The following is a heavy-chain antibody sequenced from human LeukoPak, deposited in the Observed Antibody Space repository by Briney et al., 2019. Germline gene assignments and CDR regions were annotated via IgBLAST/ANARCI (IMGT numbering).Heavy chain of an antibody. D-gene: IGHD3-3*01. V-gene: IGHV4-59*01. Sequence: PSETLSLTCTVSGGSISSYYWSWIRQPPGKGLEWIGYIYYSGSTNYNPSLKSRVTISVDTSKNQFSLKLSSVTAADTAVYYCARAIGYDFWTLYYFDYWGQGTLVTVSS. CDR3: ARAIGYDFWTLYYFDY. J-gene: IGHJ4*02. CDR2: IYYSGST. CDR1: GGSISSYY.